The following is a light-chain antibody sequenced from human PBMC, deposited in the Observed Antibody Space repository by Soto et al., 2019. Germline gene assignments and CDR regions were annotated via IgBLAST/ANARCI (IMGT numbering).Light chain of an antibody. CDR1: SSDVGGYNF. V-gene: IGLV2-14*01. J-gene: IGLJ1*01. CDR3: SSYTSSSTYV. CDR2: EVS. Sequence: QSALTQPASVSGSPGQSITISCTGTSSDVGGYNFVSWFQQHPGKAPKLMICEVSNRPSGVSHRFSGSKSGNTASLTISGLQAEDEADYYCSSYTSSSTYVFGSGTKLTVL.